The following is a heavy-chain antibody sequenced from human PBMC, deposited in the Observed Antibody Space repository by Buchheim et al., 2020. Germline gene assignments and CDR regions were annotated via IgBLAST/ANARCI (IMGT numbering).Heavy chain of an antibody. CDR2: ISASGGST. D-gene: IGHD3-16*01. V-gene: IGHV3-23*01. J-gene: IGHJ4*02. CDR3: AKTYAFDY. Sequence: EVQLLESGGTLVQPGGSLRLSCAASGFTFSSSAMSWVRQAPGQGLEWVSAISASGGSTYYADSVRGRFNIAREKSKHTTVLQMNSLRAEDTAVYYCAKTYAFDYWGQGTL. CDR1: GFTFSSSA.